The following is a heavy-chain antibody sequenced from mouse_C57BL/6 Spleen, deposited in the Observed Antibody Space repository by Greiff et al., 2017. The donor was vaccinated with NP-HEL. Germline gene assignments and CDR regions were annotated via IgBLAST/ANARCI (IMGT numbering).Heavy chain of an antibody. D-gene: IGHD2-5*01. Sequence: QVQLQQPGAELVRPGSSVKLSCKASGYTFTSYWMHWVKQRPIQGLEWIGNIDPSDSETHYNQKFKDKATLTVDKSSSTAYVQLSSLTSEDSAVYYCARSYSNEDYFDYWGQGTTLTVSS. CDR3: ARSYSNEDYFDY. J-gene: IGHJ2*01. V-gene: IGHV1-52*01. CDR2: IDPSDSET. CDR1: GYTFTSYW.